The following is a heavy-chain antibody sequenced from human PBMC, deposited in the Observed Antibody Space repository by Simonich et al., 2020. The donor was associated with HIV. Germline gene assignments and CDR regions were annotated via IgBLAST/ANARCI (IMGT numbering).Heavy chain of an antibody. J-gene: IGHJ4*02. Sequence: QVQLQQWGAGLLKPSETLSLTCAVFGGYCRGYYWSWLCQPPGKGRDGIGELNHMECTNYNPSLKSRVTISVDTSKNQFSLKLSSVTAADTAVYYCARGFNQRLYYFDYWGQGTLVTVSS. CDR2: LNHMECT. CDR3: ARGFNQRLYYFDY. D-gene: IGHD2-2*01. V-gene: IGHV4-34*01. CDR1: GGYCRGYY.